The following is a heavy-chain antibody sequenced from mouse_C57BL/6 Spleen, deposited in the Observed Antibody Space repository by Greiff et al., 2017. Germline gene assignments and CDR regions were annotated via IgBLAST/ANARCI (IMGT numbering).Heavy chain of an antibody. CDR3: ARGYYDEGYYAMDY. CDR2: ISSGSSTI. D-gene: IGHD2-4*01. V-gene: IGHV5-17*01. CDR1: GFTFSDYG. J-gene: IGHJ4*01. Sequence: EVKLMESGGGLVKPGGSLKLSCAASGFTFSDYGMHWVRQAPEKGLEWVAYISSGSSTIYYADTVKGRFTISRDNAKNTLFLQMTSLRSEDTAMYYCARGYYDEGYYAMDYWGQGTSVTVSS.